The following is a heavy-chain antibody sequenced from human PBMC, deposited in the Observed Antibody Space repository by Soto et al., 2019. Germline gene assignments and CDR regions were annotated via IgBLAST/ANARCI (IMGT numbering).Heavy chain of an antibody. V-gene: IGHV3-30-3*01. J-gene: IGHJ1*01. CDR1: GFSFSDYA. CDR2: ISHYGTDH. D-gene: IGHD6-13*01. Sequence: GGSLRLSCTVSGFSFSDYAMHWVRQAPGKGLEWVAVISHYGTDHLFADSVKGRFTISRDNSKDTMYLQMNSLRPEDTAVYYCARDRWQQVVLKVEYFQHWGQGTLVTVSS. CDR3: ARDRWQQVVLKVEYFQH.